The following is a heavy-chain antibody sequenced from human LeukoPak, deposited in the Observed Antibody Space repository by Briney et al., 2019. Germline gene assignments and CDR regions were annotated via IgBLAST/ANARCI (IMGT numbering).Heavy chain of an antibody. J-gene: IGHJ4*02. CDR3: LRDLRTDYAFDS. CDR2: INCDGYSK. Sequence: GGSLRLSCAASGFIFDDYGMTWARHGPGKGLEWVSGINCDGYSKDYADSGTGRFTIPRDNAKNTLYLQMNSLRPEDTAVYYCLRDLRTDYAFDSWGQGTLVTVSS. CDR1: GFIFDDYG. V-gene: IGHV3-20*04. D-gene: IGHD4/OR15-4a*01.